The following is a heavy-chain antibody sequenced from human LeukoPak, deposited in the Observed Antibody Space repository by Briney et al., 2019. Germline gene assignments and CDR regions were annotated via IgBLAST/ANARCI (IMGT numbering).Heavy chain of an antibody. V-gene: IGHV7-4-1*02. D-gene: IGHD3-16*01. Sequence: GASVTVSCKASGCSFTTYAMNWGRQAPGQGLGWMGWINTNTGNPTYAQGFTGRFVFSLDTPVSTAYLQTSSLKAEDTSVYYCAKVALGVEVFDIWGQGTMVTVSS. CDR1: GCSFTTYA. CDR2: INTNTGNP. J-gene: IGHJ3*02. CDR3: AKVALGVEVFDI.